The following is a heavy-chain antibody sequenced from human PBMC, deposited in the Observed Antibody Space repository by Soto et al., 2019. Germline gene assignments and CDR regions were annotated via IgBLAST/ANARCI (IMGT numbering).Heavy chain of an antibody. D-gene: IGHD6-6*01. CDR2: INHSGST. J-gene: IGHJ4*02. CDR3: ARDEYISSPGFFDY. V-gene: IGHV4-34*01. Sequence: QVQLQQWGAGLLKPSETLSLTCAVYGGSFSGYYWSWIRQPPGKGLEWIGEINHSGSTNYNPSLKRRVTISVDTSKSRFSLKLRSVTAADTAVYYCARDEYISSPGFFDYWGQGTLVTVSS. CDR1: GGSFSGYY.